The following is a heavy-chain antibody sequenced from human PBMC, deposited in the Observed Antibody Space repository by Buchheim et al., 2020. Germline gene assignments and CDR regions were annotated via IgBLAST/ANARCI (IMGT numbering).Heavy chain of an antibody. Sequence: QVQLVQSGAEVRKPGASVKLSCKASGYIFTTYYIHWVRQAPGQGLEWVGIINPSGGSTNYAQKFQGRVTVTRDTSTSTVYMELSSLRSEDTAVYYCARYYYDSSGYYRLDYWGQGTL. CDR3: ARYYYDSSGYYRLDY. CDR2: INPSGGST. D-gene: IGHD3-22*01. CDR1: GYIFTTYY. J-gene: IGHJ4*02. V-gene: IGHV1-46*01.